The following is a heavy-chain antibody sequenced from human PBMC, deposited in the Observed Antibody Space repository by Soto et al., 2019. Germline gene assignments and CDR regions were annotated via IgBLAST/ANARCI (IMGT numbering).Heavy chain of an antibody. CDR1: GFTFSSYA. CDR3: ARDIATPHIVVVTAQDY. V-gene: IGHV3-30-3*01. CDR2: ISYDGSNK. J-gene: IGHJ4*02. D-gene: IGHD2-21*02. Sequence: QVQLVESGGGVVQPGRSLRLSCAASGFTFSSYAMHWVRQAPGKGLEWVAVISYDGSNKYYADSVKGRFTISRDNSKNTLYLQMNSLRAEDTAVYYCARDIATPHIVVVTAQDYWGQGTLVTVSS.